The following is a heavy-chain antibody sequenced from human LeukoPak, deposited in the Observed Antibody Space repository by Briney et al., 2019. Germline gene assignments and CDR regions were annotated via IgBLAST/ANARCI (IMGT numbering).Heavy chain of an antibody. CDR1: GGSISSYY. D-gene: IGHD3-10*01. CDR2: IYYSGST. V-gene: IGHV4-59*01. J-gene: IGHJ4*02. Sequence: SETLSLTCTVSGGSISSYYWSWIRRPPGKGLEWIGYIYYSGSTNYNPSLKSRVTISVDTSKNQFSLKLSSVTAADTAVYYCARSMVRGASDYFDYWGQGTLVTVSS. CDR3: ARSMVRGASDYFDY.